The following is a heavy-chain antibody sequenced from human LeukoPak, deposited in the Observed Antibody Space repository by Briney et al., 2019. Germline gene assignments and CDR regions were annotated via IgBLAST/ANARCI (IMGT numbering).Heavy chain of an antibody. CDR2: INPSSGAT. CDR1: GYTFISYY. D-gene: IGHD5-24*01. Sequence: ASVKVSFKASGYTFISYYMHWVRQAPGQGLEWVGIINPSSGATTYAQKFQGRVTMTRDTSTSTVFMELSSLRSEDTAVYYCAREVLRDLYNSQYFQHWGQGTLVTVSS. CDR3: AREVLRDLYNSQYFQH. J-gene: IGHJ1*01. V-gene: IGHV1-46*01.